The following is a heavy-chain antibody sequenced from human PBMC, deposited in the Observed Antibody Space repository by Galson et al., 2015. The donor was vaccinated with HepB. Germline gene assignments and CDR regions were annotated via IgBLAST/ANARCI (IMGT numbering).Heavy chain of an antibody. D-gene: IGHD3-9*01. CDR3: ARDTPQYHFLTGVYHDVFDI. V-gene: IGHV3-21*06. CDR1: GFTFSSYG. Sequence: SLRLSCAASGFTFSSYGMSWVRQAPGKGLEWVSSFSSSVSYIYYAESVKGRFTISRDNAKNSLYLQMNSLRAEDTAVYYCARDTPQYHFLTGVYHDVFDIWGQGTMVTVSS. CDR2: FSSSVSYI. J-gene: IGHJ3*02.